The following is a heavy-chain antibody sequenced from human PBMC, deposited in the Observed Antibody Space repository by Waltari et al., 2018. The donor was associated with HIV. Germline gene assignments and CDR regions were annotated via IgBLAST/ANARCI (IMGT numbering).Heavy chain of an antibody. CDR3: ARDISYYYGMDV. J-gene: IGHJ6*02. CDR2: INRSSSYI. D-gene: IGHD3-9*01. CDR1: GFTFSSYS. Sequence: EVQLVESGGGLVKPGGSLRPSCAASGFTFSSYSMNWVRHAPGKGLEWVSSINRSSSYIYYADSVKCRFTISRDNAKNSLDLQMNSLRAEDTAVYYCARDISYYYGMDVWGQGTTVTVSS. V-gene: IGHV3-21*01.